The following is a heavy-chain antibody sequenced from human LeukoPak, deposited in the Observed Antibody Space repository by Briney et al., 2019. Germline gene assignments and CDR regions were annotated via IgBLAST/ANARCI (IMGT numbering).Heavy chain of an antibody. CDR3: ARVLAARPRGLDY. CDR2: ISAYNGNT. V-gene: IGHV1-18*04. D-gene: IGHD6-6*01. CDR1: GYTFTGYY. J-gene: IGHJ4*02. Sequence: ASVKVSCKASGYTFTGYYMHWVRQAPGQGLEWMGWISAYNGNTSYAQKLQGRVTMTTDTSTSTAYMELRSLRSDDTAVYYCARVLAARPRGLDYWGQGTLVTVSS.